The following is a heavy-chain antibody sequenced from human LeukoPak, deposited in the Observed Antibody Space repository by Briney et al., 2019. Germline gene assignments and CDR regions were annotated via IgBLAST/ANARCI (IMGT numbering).Heavy chain of an antibody. CDR2: IYYSGST. D-gene: IGHD5-18*01. Sequence: PSVTLSLTCTVSGGSISSSSYYWGWIRQPPGKGLEWIGSIYYSGSTYYNPSLKSRVTISVDTSKNQFSLKLSSVTAADTAVYYCARLDTAMVGYWGQGTLVTVSS. V-gene: IGHV4-39*01. J-gene: IGHJ4*02. CDR1: GGSISSSSYY. CDR3: ARLDTAMVGY.